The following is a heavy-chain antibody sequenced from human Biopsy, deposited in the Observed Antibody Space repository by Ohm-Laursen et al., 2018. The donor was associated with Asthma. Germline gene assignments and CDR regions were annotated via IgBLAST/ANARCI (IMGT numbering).Heavy chain of an antibody. V-gene: IGHV1-3*01. Sequence: GPSVNASCKPSGHTFIHYAIHWARQAPGQRLEWMGWINAGNGNTKYSQKFQGRVTITRDTSASTVYMDLRSLRSEDTAMYYCARTYYDFLTGQVNDAFALWGQGTMVTVSS. CDR2: INAGNGNT. D-gene: IGHD3-9*01. J-gene: IGHJ3*01. CDR1: GHTFIHYA. CDR3: ARTYYDFLTGQVNDAFAL.